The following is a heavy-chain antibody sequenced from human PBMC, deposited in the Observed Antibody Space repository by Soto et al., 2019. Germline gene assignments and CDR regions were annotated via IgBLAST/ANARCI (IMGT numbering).Heavy chain of an antibody. CDR1: GFTLSGYW. CDR2: INSDGSSI. Sequence: EVQLVESGGGLIQPGGSLRLSCAASGFTLSGYWMHWVRQAPGKGLVWVSRINSDGSSISYAGSVKGRFTISRDNARNTLYLQMKSRRAEDTAVYFCARDEGWAHPFDYWGQGTLVTVSS. D-gene: IGHD1-26*01. CDR3: ARDEGWAHPFDY. V-gene: IGHV3-74*01. J-gene: IGHJ4*02.